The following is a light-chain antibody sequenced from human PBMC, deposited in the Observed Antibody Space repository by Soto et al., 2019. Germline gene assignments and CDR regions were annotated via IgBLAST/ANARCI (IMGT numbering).Light chain of an antibody. V-gene: IGKV3-20*01. CDR2: GAF. Sequence: EIVLTQSPFTLSFSPVEISTLSFRASQSVSSNYLAWYQQKPGQAPRLLIYGAFKRATGIPDRFSGSGSGTDFTLTISRMEPEDFAVYCCQQYGSSPRTFGQGTKVDIK. J-gene: IGKJ1*01. CDR1: QSVSSNY. CDR3: QQYGSSPRT.